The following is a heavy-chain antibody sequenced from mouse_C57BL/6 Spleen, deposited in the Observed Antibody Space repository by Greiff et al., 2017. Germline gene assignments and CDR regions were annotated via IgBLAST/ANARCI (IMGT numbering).Heavy chain of an antibody. D-gene: IGHD6-5*01. CDR1: GFTFSSYA. Sequence: EVKLMESGGGLVKPGGSLKLSCAASGFTFSSYAMSWVRQTPEKRLEWVATISDGGSYTYYPDNVKGRFTISRDNAKNNLYLQMSHLKSEDTAMYYCARATGNYAPTRYFDVWGTGTTVTVSS. J-gene: IGHJ1*03. V-gene: IGHV5-4*03. CDR2: ISDGGSYT. CDR3: ARATGNYAPTRYFDV.